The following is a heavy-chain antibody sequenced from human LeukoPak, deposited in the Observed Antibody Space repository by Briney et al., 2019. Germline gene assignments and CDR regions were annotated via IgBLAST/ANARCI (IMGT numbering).Heavy chain of an antibody. J-gene: IGHJ5*02. V-gene: IGHV1-2*02. CDR1: GYTFTGYY. CDR3: ARANSGWYYPFDP. CDR2: INPNSGGT. D-gene: IGHD6-19*01. Sequence: GASVKVSCKASGYTFTGYYMHWVRQAPGQGLEWMGWINPNSGGTNYAQKFQGRVTMTRDTSISTAYMELSRLRSDDTAVYYCARANSGWYYPFDPWGQGTLVTVSS.